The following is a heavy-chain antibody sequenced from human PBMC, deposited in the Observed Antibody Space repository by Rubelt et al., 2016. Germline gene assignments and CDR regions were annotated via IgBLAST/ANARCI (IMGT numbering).Heavy chain of an antibody. V-gene: IGHV4-59*01. Sequence: GSTNYNPSLKSRVTISVDTSKNQFSLKLSSVTAADTAVYYCARDNYDFWSGYLDRGAFDIWGQGTMVTVSS. CDR2: GST. J-gene: IGHJ3*02. D-gene: IGHD3-3*01. CDR3: ARDNYDFWSGYLDRGAFDI.